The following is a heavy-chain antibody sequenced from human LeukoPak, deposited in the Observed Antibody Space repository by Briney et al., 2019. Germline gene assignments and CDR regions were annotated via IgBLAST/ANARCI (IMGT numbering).Heavy chain of an antibody. CDR3: ARRGYCSGGSCYGVETDY. D-gene: IGHD2-15*01. V-gene: IGHV5-51*01. Sequence: GESLKISCKGSGYSFTSYWIGWVRQMPGKGLEWMGIIYPGDSDTRYSPSFQGQVTISADKSVSTAYLQWSSLKASDTAMYYCARRGYCSGGSCYGVETDYWGQGTLVTVSS. CDR2: IYPGDSDT. CDR1: GYSFTSYW. J-gene: IGHJ4*02.